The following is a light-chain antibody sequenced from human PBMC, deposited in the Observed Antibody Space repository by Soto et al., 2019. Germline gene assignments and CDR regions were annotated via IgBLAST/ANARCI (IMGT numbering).Light chain of an antibody. J-gene: IGLJ1*01. Sequence: QSALTQPRSVSGSPGQSGTIPCTGTSSDVGGYNYVSWYQQHPGKAPKVMIYDVSERPSGVPDRFSGSKSGNTASLTISGLQAEDEADYYCCSYAGSPRYVLGTGTKVTVL. CDR1: SSDVGGYNY. CDR2: DVS. V-gene: IGLV2-11*01. CDR3: CSYAGSPRYV.